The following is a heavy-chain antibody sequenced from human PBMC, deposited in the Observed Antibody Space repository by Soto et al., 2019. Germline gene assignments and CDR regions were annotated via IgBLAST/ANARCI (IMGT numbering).Heavy chain of an antibody. Sequence: QVQLQESGPGLVKPSQTLSLTCTVSGGSISSGGYYWSWIRQHPGKGLEWIGYIYYSGSTYYNPSRKSRVTISVDTSKNQFSLKLSSVTAADTAVYYCARVFVGPPVSLFDYWGQGTLVTVSS. CDR2: IYYSGST. D-gene: IGHD1-26*01. V-gene: IGHV4-31*03. J-gene: IGHJ4*02. CDR3: ARVFVGPPVSLFDY. CDR1: GGSISSGGYY.